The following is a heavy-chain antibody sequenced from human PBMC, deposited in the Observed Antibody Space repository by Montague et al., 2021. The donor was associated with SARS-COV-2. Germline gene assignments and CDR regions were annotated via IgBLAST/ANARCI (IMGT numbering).Heavy chain of an antibody. D-gene: IGHD5-12*01. CDR1: GGSVNSTNW. Sequence: SETLSLTCTASGGSVNSTNWWSWVRQPPGKGLEWIAEVYRTEGTXXNPXFRSRVTLSIDRSKNLFSLNLNSVTVADTAVYYCARTGAYDHFDYWGPGTLVIVSS. V-gene: IGHV4-4*02. CDR3: ARTGAYDHFDY. CDR2: VYRTEGT. J-gene: IGHJ4*02.